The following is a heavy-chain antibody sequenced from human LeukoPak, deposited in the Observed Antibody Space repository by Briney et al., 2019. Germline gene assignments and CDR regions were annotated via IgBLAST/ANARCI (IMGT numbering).Heavy chain of an antibody. D-gene: IGHD1-14*01. CDR2: ISGSGDST. V-gene: IGHV3-23*01. J-gene: IGHJ3*02. Sequence: GGSLRLSCAASGLTFSSYAMSWVRQAPGKGLEWVSTISGSGDSTHYTNSVRGRFTISRDNSKSTLYLQMNSLRAEDAAVYYCAREGWEPPLDAFDIWGQGTMVTVSS. CDR1: GLTFSSYA. CDR3: AREGWEPPLDAFDI.